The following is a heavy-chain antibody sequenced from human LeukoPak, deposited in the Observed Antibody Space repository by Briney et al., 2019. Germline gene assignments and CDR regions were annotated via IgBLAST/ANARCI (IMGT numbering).Heavy chain of an antibody. CDR2: ISSSSSYI. J-gene: IGHJ4*02. CDR3: ARDSIRPGVLGIAVGWAGLPTYYFDY. Sequence: GGSLRLSCAVSEFTFSSYSMNWVRQAPGKGLEWLSSISSSSSYIYYADSVKGRFTISRDNAKNSLYLQMNSLRAEDTAVYYCARDSIRPGVLGIAVGWAGLPTYYFDYWGQGTLVTVSS. V-gene: IGHV3-21*01. CDR1: EFTFSSYS. D-gene: IGHD6-19*01.